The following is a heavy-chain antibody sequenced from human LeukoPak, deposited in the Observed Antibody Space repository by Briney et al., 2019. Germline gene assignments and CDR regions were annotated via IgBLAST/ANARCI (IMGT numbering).Heavy chain of an antibody. CDR1: GFTFSSYW. Sequence: PGGSLRLSXAASGFTFSSYWMHWVRQAPGKGLVWVSRINSDGSSTSYADSVKGRFTISRDNAKNTLYLQMNSLRAEDTAVYYCARGLGGSYYAVDAFDIWGQGTMVTVSS. CDR3: ARGLGGSYYAVDAFDI. D-gene: IGHD1-26*01. CDR2: INSDGSST. J-gene: IGHJ3*02. V-gene: IGHV3-74*01.